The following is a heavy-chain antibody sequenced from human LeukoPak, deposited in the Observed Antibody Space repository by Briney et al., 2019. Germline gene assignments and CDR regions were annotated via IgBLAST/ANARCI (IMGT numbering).Heavy chain of an antibody. CDR2: IRYDGSNK. CDR1: GFTFSSYG. D-gene: IGHD5-18*01. Sequence: GGSLRLSCAASGFTFSSYGMHWVRQALGKGLEWVAFIRYDGSNKYYADSVKGRFTISRDNSKNTLYLQMNSLRAEDTAVYYCAKEGIQLWLEGYFDYWGQGTLVTVSS. CDR3: AKEGIQLWLEGYFDY. V-gene: IGHV3-30*02. J-gene: IGHJ4*02.